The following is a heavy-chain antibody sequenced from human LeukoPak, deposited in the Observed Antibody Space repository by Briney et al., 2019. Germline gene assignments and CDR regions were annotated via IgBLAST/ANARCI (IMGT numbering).Heavy chain of an antibody. Sequence: SETLSLTCSVSGDSISYFYWSWIRQAAGKGLEWIGRISGSGSTDYNASLKSRVTMSMDTSKNQFSPKLSSVTAADTAVYYCARPYSGSYYWYFDLWGRGTLVTVSS. J-gene: IGHJ2*01. CDR2: ISGSGST. CDR1: GDSISYFY. V-gene: IGHV4-4*07. CDR3: ARPYSGSYYWYFDL. D-gene: IGHD1-26*01.